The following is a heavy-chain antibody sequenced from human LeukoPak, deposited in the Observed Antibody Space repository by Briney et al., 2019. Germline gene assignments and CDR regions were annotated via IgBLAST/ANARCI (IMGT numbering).Heavy chain of an antibody. J-gene: IGHJ4*02. CDR3: ARDALHYYDSSGSPAGY. CDR2: IKQDGSEK. V-gene: IGHV3-7*01. Sequence: GGSLRLSCAASGFTFSSYWMSWVRQAPGKGLEWVANIKQDGSEKYYVDSVKGRFTISRDNAKNTLYLQMNSLRAEDTAVYYCARDALHYYDSSGSPAGYWGQGTLVTVSS. D-gene: IGHD3-22*01. CDR1: GFTFSSYW.